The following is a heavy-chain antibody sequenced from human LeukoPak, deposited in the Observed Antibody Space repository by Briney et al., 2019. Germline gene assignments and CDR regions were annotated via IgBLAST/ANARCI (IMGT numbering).Heavy chain of an antibody. Sequence: GGSLRLSCVASGLTFSSYWMSWDRQAPGKGLEWVANIKQDGSEKYYVDSVKGRFTISRDNAKNSLYLQMNSLRAEDTAVYYCARDVYDFWSGYHYYYYYYMDVWGKGTTVTVSS. CDR2: IKQDGSEK. CDR3: ARDVYDFWSGYHYYYYYYMDV. V-gene: IGHV3-7*01. CDR1: GLTFSSYW. J-gene: IGHJ6*03. D-gene: IGHD3-3*01.